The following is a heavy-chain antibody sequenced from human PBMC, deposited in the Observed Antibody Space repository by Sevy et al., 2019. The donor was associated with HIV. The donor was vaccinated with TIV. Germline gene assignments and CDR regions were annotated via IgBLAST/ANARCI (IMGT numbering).Heavy chain of an antibody. CDR2: TIPIFGTA. J-gene: IGHJ6*02. D-gene: IGHD3-10*01. CDR3: ARDITMVQGVIIYYYGMDV. Sequence: ASVKVSCKASGGTFSSYAISWVRQAPGQGLEWMGGTIPIFGTANYAQKFQGRVTITADESTSTAYMELSSLRSEDTAVYYCARDITMVQGVIIYYYGMDVWGQGTTVTVSS. CDR1: GGTFSSYA. V-gene: IGHV1-69*13.